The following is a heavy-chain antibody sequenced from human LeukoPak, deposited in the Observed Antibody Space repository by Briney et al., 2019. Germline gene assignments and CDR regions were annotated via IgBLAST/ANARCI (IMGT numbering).Heavy chain of an antibody. CDR1: GFTFSSYA. CDR3: ARDSNY. Sequence: KAGGSLRLSCAASGFTFSSYAMHWVRQAPGKGLEWVAVISYDGSNKYYADSVKGRFTISRDNSKNTLYLQMNSLRAEDTAVYYCARDSNYWGQGTLVTVSS. CDR2: ISYDGSNK. V-gene: IGHV3-30*04. J-gene: IGHJ4*02.